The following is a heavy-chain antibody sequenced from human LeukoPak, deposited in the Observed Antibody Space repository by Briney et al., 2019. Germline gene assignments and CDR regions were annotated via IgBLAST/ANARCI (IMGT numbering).Heavy chain of an antibody. V-gene: IGHV4-59*01. J-gene: IGHJ4*02. CDR1: GGSISDYY. CDR3: AREATITVAGTRKFDY. Sequence: SETLSLTCTVSGGSISDYYWSWIRQPPGKGLEWIGYIYYSGSTNYNPSLKSRVTISLDMSNNQFSLKLSSVTAADTAVYFCAREATITVAGTRKFDYWGQGTLVTVSS. D-gene: IGHD6-19*01. CDR2: IYYSGST.